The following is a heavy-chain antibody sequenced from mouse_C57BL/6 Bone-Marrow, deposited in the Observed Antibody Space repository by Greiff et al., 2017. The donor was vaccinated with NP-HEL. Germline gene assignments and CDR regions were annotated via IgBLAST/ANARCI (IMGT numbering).Heavy chain of an antibody. CDR1: GYTFTSYW. CDR3: ARGEVTTVVDRNFDV. CDR2: IYPGSGST. J-gene: IGHJ1*03. Sequence: QVQLQQSGAELVKPGASVKMSCKASGYTFTSYWITWVKQRPGQGLEWIGDIYPGSGSTNYNEKFKSKATLTVDTSSSTAYMQLSSLTSEDSAVYYCARGEVTTVVDRNFDVWGTGTTVTVSS. D-gene: IGHD1-1*01. V-gene: IGHV1-55*01.